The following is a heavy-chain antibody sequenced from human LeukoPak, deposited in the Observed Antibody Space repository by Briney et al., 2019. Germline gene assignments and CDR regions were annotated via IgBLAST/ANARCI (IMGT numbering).Heavy chain of an antibody. J-gene: IGHJ4*02. Sequence: GGSLRLSCAASGFTFSSYVMTWVRQAPGKGLEWVSSIGGSGGSTYYADTVKGRFTISRDNSKNTLSLQMNSLRAEDTAIYYCAKGSTEAVNWGQGTLVTVSS. D-gene: IGHD4-17*01. V-gene: IGHV3-23*01. CDR1: GFTFSSYV. CDR3: AKGSTEAVN. CDR2: IGGSGGST.